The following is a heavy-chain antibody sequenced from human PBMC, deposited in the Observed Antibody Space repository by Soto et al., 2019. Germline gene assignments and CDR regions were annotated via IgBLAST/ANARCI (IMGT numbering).Heavy chain of an antibody. CDR2: ISGSGSTI. D-gene: IGHD3-22*01. CDR3: AKVFYYYDSSGSYYFDY. Sequence: GGSLRLSCAACGFTFSSYSVSWVRQAPWKGPEWISSISGSGSTIYYADSVKGRFNISRDNYKKTLYLKMSSLRAEETAVYYCAKVFYYYDSSGSYYFDYWGQRTLVTLSS. V-gene: IGHV3-23*01. CDR1: GFTFSSYS. J-gene: IGHJ4*02.